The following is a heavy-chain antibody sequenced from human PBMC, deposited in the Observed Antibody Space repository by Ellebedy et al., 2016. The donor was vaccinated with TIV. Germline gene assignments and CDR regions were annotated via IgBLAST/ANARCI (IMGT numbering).Heavy chain of an antibody. CDR2: IYSSGST. CDR3: ARGDSSSSRIYY. Sequence: SETLSLTCTVSGGSISIGDRCWSWIRQPPGKGLEWIGYIYSSGSTYYNPSLKSRVTISIDTSKNQFSLSLSSVTAADTAVYYCARGDSSSSRIYYWGQGTLVTVSS. D-gene: IGHD6-6*01. J-gene: IGHJ4*02. CDR1: GGSISIGDRC. V-gene: IGHV4-30-4*01.